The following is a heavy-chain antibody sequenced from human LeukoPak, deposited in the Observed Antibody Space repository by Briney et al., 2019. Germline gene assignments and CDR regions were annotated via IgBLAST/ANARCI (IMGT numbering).Heavy chain of an antibody. CDR1: GXTFSSYA. J-gene: IGHJ4*02. D-gene: IGHD3-9*01. V-gene: IGHV3-23*01. CDR3: ARIGIGHQFDDY. CDR2: ISGSGGST. Sequence: GGSLRLSWAASGXTFSSYAVSWVRQAPGKGLEWVSAISGSGGSTYYADSVKGRFTISRDNSKNTLYLQMNSLRAEDTAVYYCARIGIGHQFDDYWGQGTLVTVSS.